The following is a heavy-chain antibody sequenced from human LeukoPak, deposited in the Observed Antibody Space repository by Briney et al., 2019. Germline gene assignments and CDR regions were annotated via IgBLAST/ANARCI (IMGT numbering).Heavy chain of an antibody. D-gene: IGHD5-12*01. Sequence: SETLSLTFTVSGGSISGGRYFWGWIRQPPGKELEWIGTIFYSGSTYYNPSLQGRVTMSVDTSKNQFSLKLRSVTAADTAVYYCAREWHHVFDYWGQGNPVTVSS. CDR2: IFYSGST. CDR1: GGSISGGRYF. J-gene: IGHJ4*02. V-gene: IGHV4-39*07. CDR3: AREWHHVFDY.